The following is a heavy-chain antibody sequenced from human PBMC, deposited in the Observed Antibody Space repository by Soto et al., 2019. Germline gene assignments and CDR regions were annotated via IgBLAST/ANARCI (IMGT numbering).Heavy chain of an antibody. CDR2: ISSSGSTI. Sequence: QVQLVESGGGLVKPGGSLRLSCAASGFTFSDYYMSWIRQAPGKGLEWVSYISSSGSTIYYADSVKGGFTSSRDNAKNSLYLQMNSLRAEDTAVYYCASTQANDCSGGSCYPEDYWGQGTLVTVSS. CDR1: GFTFSDYY. D-gene: IGHD2-15*01. V-gene: IGHV3-11*01. J-gene: IGHJ4*02. CDR3: ASTQANDCSGGSCYPEDY.